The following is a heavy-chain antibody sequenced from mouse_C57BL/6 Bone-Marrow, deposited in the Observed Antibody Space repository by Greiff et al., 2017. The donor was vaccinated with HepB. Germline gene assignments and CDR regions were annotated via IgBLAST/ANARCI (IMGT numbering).Heavy chain of an antibody. CDR1: GYSITSGYY. CDR3: ARGLLRYPFAY. CDR2: ISYDGSN. V-gene: IGHV3-6*01. Sequence: EVKLMESGPGLVKPSQSLSLTCSVTGYSITSGYYWNWIRQFPGNKLEWMGYISYDGSNNYNPSLKNRISITRDTSKNQFFLKLNSVTTEDTATYYCARGLLRYPFAYWGQGTLVTVSA. J-gene: IGHJ3*01. D-gene: IGHD1-1*01.